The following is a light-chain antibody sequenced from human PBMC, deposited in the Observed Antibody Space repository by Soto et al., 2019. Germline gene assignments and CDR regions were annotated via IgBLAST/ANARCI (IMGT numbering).Light chain of an antibody. V-gene: IGKV1-5*03. J-gene: IGKJ4*01. CDR2: KAS. CDR3: QQYDGYSLT. CDR1: QSISSW. Sequence: DIQMTQSPSTLSASVGDRVTITCRASQSISSWLAWYQQKPGKAPKLLIYKASSLQSGVPSRFSGSGSGTEFTLAISSLQPDDFAIYYCQQYDGYSLTFGGGTKVDIK.